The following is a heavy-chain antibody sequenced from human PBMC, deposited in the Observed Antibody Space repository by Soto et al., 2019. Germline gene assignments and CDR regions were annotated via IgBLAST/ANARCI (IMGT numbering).Heavy chain of an antibody. Sequence: QLQLQESGPGLVKPSETLSLTCTVSGDSVSTNSYSWGWIRQSPGKGLEWIGTIYSSENTYYNPSLLSRVTISVDTSKNEFSLRLSSVTAADKAVYYCARLNGYCISTNCHGYYGMDVWGQGTTVTVSS. CDR1: GDSVSTNSYS. CDR2: IYSSENT. D-gene: IGHD2-2*03. CDR3: ARLNGYCISTNCHGYYGMDV. V-gene: IGHV4-39*01. J-gene: IGHJ6*02.